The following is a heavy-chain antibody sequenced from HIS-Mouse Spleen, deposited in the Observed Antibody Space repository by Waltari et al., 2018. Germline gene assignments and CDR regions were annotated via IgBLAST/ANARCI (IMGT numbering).Heavy chain of an antibody. J-gene: IGHJ4*02. CDR3: AYGDYFDY. CDR1: GGSISSSSYY. Sequence: QLQLQESGPGLVKPSETLSLTCTVSGGSISSSSYYWGWIRQPQGKGLEWIGSIYYRGSTYYNPSLKSRVTISVDTSNNQFSRKLSSVTAADTAVYYCAYGDYFDYWGQGTLVTVSS. CDR2: IYYRGST. D-gene: IGHD4-17*01. V-gene: IGHV4-39*01.